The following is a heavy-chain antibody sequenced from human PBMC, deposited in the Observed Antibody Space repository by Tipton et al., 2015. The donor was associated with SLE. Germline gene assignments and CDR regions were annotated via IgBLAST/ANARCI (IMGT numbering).Heavy chain of an antibody. CDR3: ARGSVERILVPAAMPEVAFDI. Sequence: TLSLTCSVSGGFISFHYWSWVRQPAGKGLEWLGRSHTSGSTTYNPALRGRVTVSVDTSTNTFSLRLTSMTAADTAVYYCARGSVERILVPAAMPEVAFDIWGQGAMVAVSS. V-gene: IGHV4-4*07. D-gene: IGHD2-2*01. J-gene: IGHJ3*02. CDR2: SHTSGST. CDR1: GGFISFHY.